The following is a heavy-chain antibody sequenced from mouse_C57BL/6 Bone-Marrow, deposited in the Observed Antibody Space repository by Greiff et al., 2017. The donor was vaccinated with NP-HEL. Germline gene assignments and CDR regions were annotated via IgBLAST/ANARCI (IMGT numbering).Heavy chain of an antibody. CDR3: ARDVLSSGVDY. V-gene: IGHV7-1*01. J-gene: IGHJ2*01. CDR2: SRNKANDYTT. Sequence: EVHLVESGGGLVQSGRSLRLSCATSGFTFSDFYMEWVRQAPGKGLEWIAASRNKANDYTTEYSASVKGRFIVSRDTSKSILYLQMNALRAEDTAIYYCARDVLSSGVDYWGQGTTLTVSS. CDR1: GFTFSDFY. D-gene: IGHD3-2*02.